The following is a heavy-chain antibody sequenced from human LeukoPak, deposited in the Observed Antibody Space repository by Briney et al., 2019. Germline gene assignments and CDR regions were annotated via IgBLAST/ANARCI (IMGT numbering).Heavy chain of an antibody. J-gene: IGHJ5*02. V-gene: IGHV3-23*01. Sequence: PGASLRLSCAASGFTFSSYAMNWVRQAPGKGLEWVSAISGSGGSTYYADSVKGRFTISRDNSKNTLYLQMNSLRAEDTAVYYCAKDQEIAVAGDWFDPWGQGTLVTVSS. D-gene: IGHD6-19*01. CDR1: GFTFSSYA. CDR2: ISGSGGST. CDR3: AKDQEIAVAGDWFDP.